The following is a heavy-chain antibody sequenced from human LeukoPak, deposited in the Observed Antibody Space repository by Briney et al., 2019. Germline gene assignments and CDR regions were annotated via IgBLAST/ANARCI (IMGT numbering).Heavy chain of an antibody. J-gene: IGHJ4*02. D-gene: IGHD6-13*01. CDR3: AHISSSWPDY. Sequence: GGSLRLSCAASGFTFSSYAMSWVRQAPGKGVEWVSAISGSGGSTYYADSVKGRFTISRDNSKNTLYLQMDSLRAEDTAVYYCAHISSSWPDYWGQGTLVTVSS. CDR1: GFTFSSYA. CDR2: ISGSGGST. V-gene: IGHV3-23*01.